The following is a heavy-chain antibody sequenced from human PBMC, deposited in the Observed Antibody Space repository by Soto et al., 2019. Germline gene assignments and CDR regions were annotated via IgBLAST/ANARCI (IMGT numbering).Heavy chain of an antibody. CDR3: ARDPIAAARKPNWFDP. D-gene: IGHD6-13*01. Sequence: GGSLRLSCAASGFTFSSYWMHWVRQAPGKGLVWVSRINSDGSSTSSADSVQGRLTISRDNAKNTLYLQMNSLRAEDTAVYYCARDPIAAARKPNWFDPWGQGTLVTVSS. CDR1: GFTFSSYW. J-gene: IGHJ5*02. V-gene: IGHV3-74*01. CDR2: INSDGSST.